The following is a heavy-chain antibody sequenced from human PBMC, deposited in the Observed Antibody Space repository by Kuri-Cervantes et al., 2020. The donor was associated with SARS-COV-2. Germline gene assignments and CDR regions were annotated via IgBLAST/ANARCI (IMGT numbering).Heavy chain of an antibody. J-gene: IGHJ4*02. CDR3: ARQEVAGDFDY. D-gene: IGHD6-19*01. V-gene: IGHV4-59*04. CDR2: IYHSGST. Sequence: SETLSLTCTVSGGSISSYYWSWIRQPPGKGLEWIGSIYHSGSTYYNPSLKSRVTISVDTSKNQFSLKLSSVTAADTAVYYCARQEVAGDFDYWGQGTLVTVSS. CDR1: GGSISSYY.